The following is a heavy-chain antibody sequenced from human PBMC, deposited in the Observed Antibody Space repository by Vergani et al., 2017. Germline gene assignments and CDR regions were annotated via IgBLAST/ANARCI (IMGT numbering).Heavy chain of an antibody. V-gene: IGHV3-33*01. D-gene: IGHD3-3*01. CDR3: ARDLGITIFGVVQYYYMDV. J-gene: IGHJ6*03. CDR2: IWYDGSNK. CDR1: GFTFSSYG. Sequence: QVQLVESGGGVVQPGRSLRLSCAASGFTFSSYGMHWVRQAPGKGLEWVAVIWYDGSNKYYADSVKGRFTISRDNSKNTLFLQMKRLRDEDTAVYYCARDLGITIFGVVQYYYMDVWGKGTTVTVSS.